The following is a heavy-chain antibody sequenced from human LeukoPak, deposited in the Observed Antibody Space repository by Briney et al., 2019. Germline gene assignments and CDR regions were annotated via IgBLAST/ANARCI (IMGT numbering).Heavy chain of an antibody. CDR1: GFTFVSYA. V-gene: IGHV3-23*01. J-gene: IGHJ4*02. CDR2: INGGGDTT. Sequence: GGSLRLSCAASGFTFVSYAMTWVRQAPGEGLEWVSAINGGGDTTYYADSVKGRFTISRDKSKNTMYLQMNSLRAGDTALYYCAKALDTYGYMRFDFWGQGTLVTVSS. CDR3: AKALDTYGYMRFDF. D-gene: IGHD5-18*01.